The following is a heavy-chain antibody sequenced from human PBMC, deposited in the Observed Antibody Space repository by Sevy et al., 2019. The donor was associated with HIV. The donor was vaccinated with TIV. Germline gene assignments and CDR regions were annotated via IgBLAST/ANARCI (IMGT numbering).Heavy chain of an antibody. CDR1: GNTLSDLS. V-gene: IGHV1-24*01. CDR2: FDPEDGEP. J-gene: IGHJ4*02. D-gene: IGHD3-16*01. Sequence: ASVKVSCKVSGNTLSDLSMHWVRQSPGKGFEWIGGFDPEDGEPIYARKFQGRVTMTEDTSTDTAYMELSSLRSEDTTVYYCASVGYYDSTAHKQDLGGYWGQGTLTTVSS. CDR3: ASVGYYDSTAHKQDLGGY.